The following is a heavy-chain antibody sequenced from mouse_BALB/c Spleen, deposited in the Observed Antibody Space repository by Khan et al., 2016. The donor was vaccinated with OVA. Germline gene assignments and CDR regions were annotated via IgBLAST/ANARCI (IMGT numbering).Heavy chain of an antibody. Sequence: VQLQESGPGLVQPSQSLSITCTVSGFSLTTYGVHWVRQSPGKGLEWLGVIWSGGTTDYSAAFISRLSITKDNSKSQVFSKMNSLQANDTAIYYCARNYDYDEGLAYWGQGTLVTVSA. CDR1: GFSLTTYG. J-gene: IGHJ3*01. CDR3: ARNYDYDEGLAY. V-gene: IGHV2-2*02. D-gene: IGHD2-4*01. CDR2: IWSGGTT.